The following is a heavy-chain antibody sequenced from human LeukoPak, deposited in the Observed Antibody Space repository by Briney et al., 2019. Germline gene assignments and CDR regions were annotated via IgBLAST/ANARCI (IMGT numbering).Heavy chain of an antibody. CDR3: ARGLVPEGHHYCYYMDV. D-gene: IGHD3-9*01. V-gene: IGHV6-1*01. CDR2: TYYRSKWYS. CDR1: GDSVSSNSAT. Sequence: SQTLSHTCALCGDSVSSNSATWNWIRQSPSRGLEWLGRTYYRSKWYSDYAVSVKSRITMNPDTSKNQFSLQLNSVTPEDTAVYYGARGLVPEGHHYCYYMDVWGKGTPVTVSS. J-gene: IGHJ6*03.